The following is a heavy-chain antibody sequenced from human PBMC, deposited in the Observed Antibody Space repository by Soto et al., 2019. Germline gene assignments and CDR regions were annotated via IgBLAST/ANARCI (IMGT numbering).Heavy chain of an antibody. CDR1: IFTVSSYG. J-gene: IGHJ6*02. V-gene: IGHV3-30*18. D-gene: IGHD6-19*01. Sequence: GGSLRLSSAASIFTVSSYGMHWVRQATGKGLEWVAVISYDGSNKYYADSVKGRFTISRDNSKNTLYLQMNSLRAEDTAVYYCAKGVSDSSGWYYYGMDVWGQGTTVTVSS. CDR3: AKGVSDSSGWYYYGMDV. CDR2: ISYDGSNK.